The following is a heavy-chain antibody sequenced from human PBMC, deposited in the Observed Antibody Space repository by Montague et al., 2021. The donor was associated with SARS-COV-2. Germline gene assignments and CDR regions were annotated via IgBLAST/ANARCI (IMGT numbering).Heavy chain of an antibody. CDR2: MYISGIS. D-gene: IGHD3-16*02. CDR1: GDSISSGNFH. J-gene: IGHJ5*02. V-gene: IGHV4-61*10. Sequence: SETLSLTCTVSGDSISSGNFHWNWIRQPAGERPEWIGRMYISGISDYNPSLRSRVTISLDTSKNQFSLNLRSVTAADTAVYYCARTVVGGTYRHTRWFDPWGQGTLVTVFS. CDR3: ARTVVGGTYRHTRWFDP.